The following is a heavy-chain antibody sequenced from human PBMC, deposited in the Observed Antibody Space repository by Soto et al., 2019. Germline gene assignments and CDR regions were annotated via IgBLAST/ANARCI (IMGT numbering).Heavy chain of an antibody. J-gene: IGHJ4*02. Sequence: PGGSLRLSCAASGFTFSSYAMSWVRQAPGKGLEWVSAISGSGGSTYYADSVKGRFTISRDNSKNTLYLQMNSLRAEDTAVYYCAKSPPDDYMLVGYFDYWGQGTLVTVSS. CDR1: GFTFSSYA. CDR2: ISGSGGST. D-gene: IGHD4-4*01. V-gene: IGHV3-23*01. CDR3: AKSPPDDYMLVGYFDY.